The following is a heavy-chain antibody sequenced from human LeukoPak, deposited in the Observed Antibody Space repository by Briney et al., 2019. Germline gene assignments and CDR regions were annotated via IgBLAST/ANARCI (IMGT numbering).Heavy chain of an antibody. J-gene: IGHJ4*02. V-gene: IGHV4-59*05. CDR2: IYYTGNT. D-gene: IGHD5-24*01. Sequence: PSETLSLTCAVYGGFFSGYYGSWIRQSAGKGLEWIGSIYYTGNTYYNPSLKSRVTISVDTSKKQFSVKLTSVTAADTAVYYCARHVEEDGYNAKTCDHWGQGTLVTVSS. CDR3: ARHVEEDGYNAKTCDH. CDR1: GGFFSGYY.